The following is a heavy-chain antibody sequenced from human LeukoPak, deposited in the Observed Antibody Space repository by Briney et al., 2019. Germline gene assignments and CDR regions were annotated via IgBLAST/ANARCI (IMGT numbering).Heavy chain of an antibody. J-gene: IGHJ4*02. CDR3: TSDYDMDY. D-gene: IGHD3-22*01. CDR1: GFTYSDYY. CDR2: IKSKTDGGTT. Sequence: KPGGSLRLSCAASGFTYSDYYMSWVRQAPGKGLEWVGRIKSKTDGGTTDYAAPVKGRFTISRDDSKNTLYLQMNSLKTEDTAVYYCTSDYDMDYWGQGTLVTVSS. V-gene: IGHV3-15*01.